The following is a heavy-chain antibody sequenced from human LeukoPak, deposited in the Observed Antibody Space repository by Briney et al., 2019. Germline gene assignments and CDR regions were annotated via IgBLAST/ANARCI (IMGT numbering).Heavy chain of an antibody. Sequence: GGSLRLSCAASGVTFSNYWMHWVRQAPGKGLVWVSRINSDGSSTSYADSVKGRFTISRDNAKNTLYLQMNSLRAADTAVYYCARSGSYRANFDYWGQGTLVTVSS. CDR2: INSDGSST. CDR1: GVTFSNYW. V-gene: IGHV3-74*01. CDR3: ARSGSYRANFDY. D-gene: IGHD1-26*01. J-gene: IGHJ4*02.